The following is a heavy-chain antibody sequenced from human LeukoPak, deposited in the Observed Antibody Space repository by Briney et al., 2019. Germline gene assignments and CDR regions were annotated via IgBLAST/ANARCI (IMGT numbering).Heavy chain of an antibody. J-gene: IGHJ6*02. CDR1: GFTFSSYD. CDR3: ARGRCSGGNCYPYYYYYGVDV. Sequence: GGSLRLSRAASGFTFSSYDMHWVRQATGKGLERVSAIGFAGDTYYPGSVKGRFTISRENAKNSLYLQMNSLRAGDTAVYYCARGRCSGGNCYPYYYYYGVDVWGQGTTVTVSS. V-gene: IGHV3-13*01. D-gene: IGHD2-15*01. CDR2: IGFAGDT.